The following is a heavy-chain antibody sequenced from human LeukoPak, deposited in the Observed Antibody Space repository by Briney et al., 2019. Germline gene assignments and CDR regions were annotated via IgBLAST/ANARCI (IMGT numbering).Heavy chain of an antibody. J-gene: IGHJ4*02. V-gene: IGHV3-7*01. CDR2: IKTDGSEK. Sequence: PGGSLRLSCEASGFTFSSYWMSWVRQAPGKGLEWVANIKTDGSEKYYVDSVKGRFTISRDNAKNSLYLQINSLRADDTAVYYCARGQEYSYGQFDYWGQGTLVTVSS. CDR1: GFTFSSYW. D-gene: IGHD5-18*01. CDR3: ARGQEYSYGQFDY.